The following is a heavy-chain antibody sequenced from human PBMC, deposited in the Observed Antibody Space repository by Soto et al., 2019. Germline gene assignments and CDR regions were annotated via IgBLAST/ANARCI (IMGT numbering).Heavy chain of an antibody. V-gene: IGHV3-11*05. J-gene: IGHJ4*02. CDR1: GFTFSDYY. Sequence: QVQLVESGGGLVKPGGSLRLSCAVSGFTFSDYYMTWICQAPGKGLEWVSYISSSTSHTNYADSVKGRFTISRDNAKNSLFLQMNSLRVEDTAVYYCARGRGAAADYFDFWGQGTLVTVSS. D-gene: IGHD6-13*01. CDR3: ARGRGAAADYFDF. CDR2: ISSSTSHT.